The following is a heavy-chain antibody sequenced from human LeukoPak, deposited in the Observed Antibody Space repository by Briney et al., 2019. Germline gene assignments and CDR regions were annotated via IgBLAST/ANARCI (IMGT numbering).Heavy chain of an antibody. J-gene: IGHJ6*03. CDR1: GFTLSSYA. D-gene: IGHD3-10*01. V-gene: IGHV3-23*01. CDR2: ISASGGST. Sequence: QPGGSLSLSCAASGFTLSSYAMSWVRQAPGKGLEWVSSISASGGSTNYADSVKGRFTISRDNSKNTVYLQMNSLRAEDTAVYYCAKVMKGSERLTMVRGVIIKTAGLYYMDVWGKGTTVTVSS. CDR3: AKVMKGSERLTMVRGVIIKTAGLYYMDV.